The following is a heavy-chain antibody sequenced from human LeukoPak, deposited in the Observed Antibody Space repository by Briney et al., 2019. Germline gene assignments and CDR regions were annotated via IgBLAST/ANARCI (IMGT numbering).Heavy chain of an antibody. D-gene: IGHD3-22*01. CDR2: ISGSGGST. J-gene: IGHJ4*02. V-gene: IGHV3-23*01. CDR3: ASTPTYYYDSSGYSISVFDY. Sequence: GGSLRLSCAASGFTFSNYAMRWVRQAPGKGLEWVSGISGSGGSTYYADSVKGRFTISRDNAKNSLYLQMNSLRAEDTAVYYCASTPTYYYDSSGYSISVFDYWGQGTLVTVSS. CDR1: GFTFSNYA.